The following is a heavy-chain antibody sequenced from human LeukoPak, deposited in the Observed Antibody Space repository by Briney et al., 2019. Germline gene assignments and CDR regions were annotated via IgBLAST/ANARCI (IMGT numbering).Heavy chain of an antibody. CDR3: ARRAADTSRHFDY. J-gene: IGHJ4*02. Sequence: PSETLSLTCTVSGGSISSYYWSWIRQPPGKGLEWIGSIHYSGSTYYNPSLKSRVTISVDTSKNQFSLRLSSVTAADTAVYYCARRAADTSRHFDYWGQGTLVTVSS. CDR1: GGSISSYY. CDR2: IHYSGST. V-gene: IGHV4-59*05. D-gene: IGHD6-13*01.